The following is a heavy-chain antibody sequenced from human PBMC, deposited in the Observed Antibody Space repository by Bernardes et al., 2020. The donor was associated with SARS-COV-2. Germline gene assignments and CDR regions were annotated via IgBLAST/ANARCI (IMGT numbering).Heavy chain of an antibody. CDR1: GGSISTSSSW. CDR3: ARRGGAGRSFDD. D-gene: IGHD3-10*01. V-gene: IGHV4-39*01. CDR2: VYSSGTT. J-gene: IGHJ4*02. Sequence: SETLSLTCTVSGGSISTSSSWWAWIRQPPGKGLEWIGSVYSSGTTYYNPSLKNRVAIFVDTSKNQFSLSLSSVTATDTAVFYCARRGGAGRSFDDWGQGAQVTVSS.